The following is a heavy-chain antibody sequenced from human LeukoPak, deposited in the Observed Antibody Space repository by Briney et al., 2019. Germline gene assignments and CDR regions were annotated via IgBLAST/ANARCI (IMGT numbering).Heavy chain of an antibody. CDR3: ARDILATSIAAPYY. CDR1: GGSISGYY. V-gene: IGHV4-59*12. D-gene: IGHD6-13*01. Sequence: SSETLSLTFTVSGGSISGYYWSWIRQAPGKGLEWIGYVHYNGSPNYNASLKSRVTISVDASKNQFSLRLGSVNAADTAVYYCARDILATSIAAPYYWGQGTLVTVSS. J-gene: IGHJ4*02. CDR2: VHYNGSP.